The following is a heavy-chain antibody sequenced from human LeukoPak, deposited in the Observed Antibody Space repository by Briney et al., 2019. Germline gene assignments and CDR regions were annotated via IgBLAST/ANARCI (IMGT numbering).Heavy chain of an antibody. CDR1: GFTFSSYA. CDR3: ARGDGIAAAGPYYFDY. J-gene: IGHJ4*02. CDR2: ISYDGSNK. Sequence: GGSLRLSCAASGFTFSSYAMHWVRQAPGKGLEWVAVISYDGSNKYYADSVEGRFTISRDNSKNTLYLQMNSLRAEDTAVYYCARGDGIAAAGPYYFDYWGQGTLVTVSS. D-gene: IGHD6-13*01. V-gene: IGHV3-30-3*01.